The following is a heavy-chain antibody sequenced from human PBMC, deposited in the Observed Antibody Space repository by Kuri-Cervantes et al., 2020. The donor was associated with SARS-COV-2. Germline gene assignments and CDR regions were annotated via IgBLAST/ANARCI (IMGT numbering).Heavy chain of an antibody. CDR3: ARDRTGGSDFDY. CDR2: IYYSGST. J-gene: IGHJ4*02. V-gene: IGHV4-39*07. CDR1: GGSISSSSYY. Sequence: ESLKISCTVSGGSISSSSYYWGWIRQPPGKGLEWIGSIYYSGSTYYNPSLKSRVTISVDTSKNQFSLKLSSVTAADTAVYYCARDRTGGSDFDYWGQGTLVTVSS. D-gene: IGHD1-26*01.